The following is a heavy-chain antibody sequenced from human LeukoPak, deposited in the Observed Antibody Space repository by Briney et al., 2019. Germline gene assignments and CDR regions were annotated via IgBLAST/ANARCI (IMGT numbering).Heavy chain of an antibody. CDR2: INHSGST. CDR1: GGSFSGYY. Sequence: SETLSLTCAVYGGSFSGYYWSWIRQPPGKGLEWIGEINHSGSTNYNPSLKSRVTISVDTSKNQFSLKLSSVTAAGTAVYYCASPVVPVPYGMDVWGQGTTVTVSS. D-gene: IGHD2-2*01. J-gene: IGHJ6*02. CDR3: ASPVVPVPYGMDV. V-gene: IGHV4-34*01.